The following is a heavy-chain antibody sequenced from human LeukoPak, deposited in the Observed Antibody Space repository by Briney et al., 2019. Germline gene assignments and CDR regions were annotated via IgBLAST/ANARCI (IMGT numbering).Heavy chain of an antibody. CDR3: AGDYGGVSGFDY. Sequence: KSSETLSLTCAVSGNSISSSNWWSWVRQPPGKGLEWIGEIYHSGSTKYNPSLKSRVTISVDKSKNQFSLKLSSVTAADTAVYYCAGDYGGVSGFDYWGQGTLVTVSS. J-gene: IGHJ4*02. D-gene: IGHD4-23*01. CDR2: IYHSGST. CDR1: GNSISSSNW. V-gene: IGHV4-4*02.